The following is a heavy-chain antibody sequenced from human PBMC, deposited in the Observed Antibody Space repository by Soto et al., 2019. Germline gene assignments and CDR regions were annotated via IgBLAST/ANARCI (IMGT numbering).Heavy chain of an antibody. CDR3: ARDNYDILTGPTTRNYGMDV. Sequence: ASVKVSCKASGYTFTSYYIHWVRQAPGQGLEWMGIINPSGGSTSYAQKFQGRVTMTRDTSTSTVYMELSSLRSEDTAVYYCARDNYDILTGPTTRNYGMDVWGQGTTVTVSS. D-gene: IGHD3-9*01. J-gene: IGHJ6*02. CDR2: INPSGGST. CDR1: GYTFTSYY. V-gene: IGHV1-46*01.